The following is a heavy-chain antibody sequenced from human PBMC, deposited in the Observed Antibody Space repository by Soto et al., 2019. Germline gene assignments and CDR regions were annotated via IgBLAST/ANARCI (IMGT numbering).Heavy chain of an antibody. V-gene: IGHV3-23*01. CDR3: AKDMYSGSYYDAFDI. CDR2: ISGSGGST. Sequence: GESLKISCAASGFTFSSYAMSWVRQAPGKGLEWVSAISGSGGSTYYADSVKGRFTISRDNSKNTLYLQMNSLIAEDTAVYYCAKDMYSGSYYDAFDIWGQGTMVTVSS. J-gene: IGHJ3*02. CDR1: GFTFSSYA. D-gene: IGHD1-26*01.